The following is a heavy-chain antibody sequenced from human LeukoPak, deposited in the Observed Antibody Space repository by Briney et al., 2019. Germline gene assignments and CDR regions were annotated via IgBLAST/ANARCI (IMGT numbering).Heavy chain of an antibody. D-gene: IGHD4-23*01. V-gene: IGHV1-18*04. J-gene: IGHJ4*02. CDR3: ARTGGGGYYFDY. Sequence: ASVKVSCKASGYTFTSYYMHWVRQAPGQGLEWMGWISAYNGNTNYAQKLQGRVTMTTDTSTSTAYMELRSLRSDDTAVYYCARTGGGGYYFDYWGQGTLVTVSS. CDR2: ISAYNGNT. CDR1: GYTFTSYY.